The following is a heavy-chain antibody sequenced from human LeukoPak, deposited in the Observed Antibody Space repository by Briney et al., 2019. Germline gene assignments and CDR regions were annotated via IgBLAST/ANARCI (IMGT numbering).Heavy chain of an antibody. CDR3: ARRGTPYSSSSGDL. CDR1: GGSFSGYY. Sequence: SETLSLTCAVYGGSFSGYYWSWIRQPPGKGLEWIGEINHSGSTNYNPSLKSRVTISVDTSKNQFSLKLSSVTAADTAVYYCARRGTPYSSSSGDLWGQGTLVTVSS. V-gene: IGHV4-34*01. D-gene: IGHD6-6*01. CDR2: INHSGST. J-gene: IGHJ4*02.